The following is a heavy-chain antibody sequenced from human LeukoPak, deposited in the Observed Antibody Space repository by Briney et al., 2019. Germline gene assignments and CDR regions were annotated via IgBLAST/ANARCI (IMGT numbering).Heavy chain of an antibody. CDR1: GGSISSDGYY. CDR3: ARERGAAAGPTTY. CDR2: IYHSGST. D-gene: IGHD6-13*01. J-gene: IGHJ4*02. Sequence: PSQTLSLTCTVSGGSISSDGYYWSWIRQPPGKGLEWIGYIYHSGSTYYNPSLKSRVTISVDRSKNQFSLKLSSVTAADTAVYYCARERGAAAGPTTYWGQGTLVTVSS. V-gene: IGHV4-30-2*01.